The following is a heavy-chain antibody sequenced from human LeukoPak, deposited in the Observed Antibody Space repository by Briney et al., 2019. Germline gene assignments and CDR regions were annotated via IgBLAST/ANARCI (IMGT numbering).Heavy chain of an antibody. D-gene: IGHD6-19*01. CDR1: GGSFSGYY. V-gene: IGHV4-34*01. Sequence: PSETLSLTCAVYGGSFSGYYWSWIRQPPGKGLEWIGEINHSGSTNYNPSLKSRVTISVDTSKNQFSLKLSSVTAADTAVYYCARSAIAVAGRDYYGMDVWGQGTTVTVSS. J-gene: IGHJ6*02. CDR2: INHSGST. CDR3: ARSAIAVAGRDYYGMDV.